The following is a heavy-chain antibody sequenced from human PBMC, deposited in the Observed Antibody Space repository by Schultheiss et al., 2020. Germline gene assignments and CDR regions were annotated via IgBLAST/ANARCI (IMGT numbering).Heavy chain of an antibody. CDR1: GFTFSSYS. CDR2: ISSSSSYI. Sequence: GGSLRLSCAASGFTFSSYSMNWVRQAPGKGLEWVSSISSSSSYIYYADSVKGRFTISRDNAKNSLYLQMNSLRAEDTAVYYCARGMVATPGLVDYWGQGTLVTFSS. CDR3: ARGMVATPGLVDY. J-gene: IGHJ4*02. D-gene: IGHD5-12*01. V-gene: IGHV3-21*01.